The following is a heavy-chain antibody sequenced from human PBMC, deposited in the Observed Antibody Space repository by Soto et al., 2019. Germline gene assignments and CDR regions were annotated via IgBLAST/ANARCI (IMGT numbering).Heavy chain of an antibody. CDR3: ARLLWSGYSMRYFDY. Sequence: GESLKISCKGSGYSFTSYWIGWVRQMPGKGLEWMGIIYPGDSDTRYSPSFQGQVTISADKSISTAYLQWSSLKASDTAMYYCARLLWSGYSMRYFDYWGQGTLVTVSS. CDR2: IYPGDSDT. J-gene: IGHJ4*02. D-gene: IGHD3-3*01. V-gene: IGHV5-51*01. CDR1: GYSFTSYW.